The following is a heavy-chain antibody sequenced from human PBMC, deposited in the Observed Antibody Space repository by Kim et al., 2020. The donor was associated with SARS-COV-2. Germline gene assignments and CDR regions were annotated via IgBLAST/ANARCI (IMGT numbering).Heavy chain of an antibody. D-gene: IGHD1-26*01. CDR2: ISGSGGST. CDR1: GFTFSSYA. V-gene: IGHV3-23*01. Sequence: GGSLRLSCAASGFTFSSYAMSWVRQAPGKGLEWVSAISGSGGSTYYADSVKGRFTISRDNSKNTLYLQMNSLRAEDTAVYYCAKVKLIVGAISYFQHWGQGTLVTVSS. CDR3: AKVKLIVGAISYFQH. J-gene: IGHJ1*01.